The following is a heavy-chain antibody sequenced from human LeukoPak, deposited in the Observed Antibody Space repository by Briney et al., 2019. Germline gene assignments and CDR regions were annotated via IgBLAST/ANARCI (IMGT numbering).Heavy chain of an antibody. CDR3: ARDIRLFGTSMDV. CDR2: IYYSGST. D-gene: IGHD2-21*01. CDR1: GGSISSYY. V-gene: IGHV4-59*01. Sequence: SETLSLTCTVSGGSISSYYWSWIRQPPGKGLEWIGYIYYSGSTNYNPSLKSRVTISVDTFKNQFSLKLRSVTAADTAVYYCARDIRLFGTSMDVWGQGTTVTVSS. J-gene: IGHJ6*02.